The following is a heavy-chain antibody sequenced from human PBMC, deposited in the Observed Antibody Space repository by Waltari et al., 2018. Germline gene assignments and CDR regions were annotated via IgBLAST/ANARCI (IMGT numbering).Heavy chain of an antibody. CDR1: GYTLTALS. V-gene: IGHV1-24*01. D-gene: IGHD6-13*01. CDR3: ATGYSSSWNHDAFDI. Sequence: QVQLVQSGAEVQKPGASVKVSCKVSGYTLTALSMHWVRQAPRKGLEWMGGFDPEDGETIYAQKFQGRVTMTEDTSTDTAYMELSSLRSEDTAVYYCATGYSSSWNHDAFDIWGQGTMVTVSS. CDR2: FDPEDGET. J-gene: IGHJ3*02.